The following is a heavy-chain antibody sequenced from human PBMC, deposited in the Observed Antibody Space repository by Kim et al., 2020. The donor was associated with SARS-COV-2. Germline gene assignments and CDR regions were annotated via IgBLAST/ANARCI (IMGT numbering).Heavy chain of an antibody. CDR3: ARSAPDSTGYFDY. D-gene: IGHD3-22*01. V-gene: IGHV3-64*02. Sequence: YYADSVKGRFTISRDNYENTLYLQVGSLRTEEMAVYFCARSAPDSTGYFDYWGQGTLVTVSS. J-gene: IGHJ4*02.